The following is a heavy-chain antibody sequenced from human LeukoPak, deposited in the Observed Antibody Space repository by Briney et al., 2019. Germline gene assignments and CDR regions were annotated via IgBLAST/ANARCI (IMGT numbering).Heavy chain of an antibody. J-gene: IGHJ4*02. CDR2: ISYDGSNK. D-gene: IGHD4-17*01. CDR3: ARDLPHYGDYEGGLLDY. CDR1: GFTFSSYA. V-gene: IGHV3-30-3*01. Sequence: GGSLRLSCAASGFTFSSYAMHWVRQAPGKGLEWVAVISYDGSNKYYADSVKGRFTISRDNSKNTLYLQMNSLRAEDTAVYYCARDLPHYGDYEGGLLDYWGQGTLVTVSS.